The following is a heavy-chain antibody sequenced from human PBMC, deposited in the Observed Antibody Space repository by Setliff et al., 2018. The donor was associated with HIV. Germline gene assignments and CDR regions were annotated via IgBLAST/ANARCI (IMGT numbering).Heavy chain of an antibody. CDR2: IYTSGST. J-gene: IGHJ4*02. CDR1: GGSISSGDYY. CDR3: ALRRYSSWARFDS. V-gene: IGHV4-61*09. D-gene: IGHD2-21*01. Sequence: PSETLSLTCTVSGGSISSGDYYWSWIRQPPGKGLEWIGHIYTSGSTNYNPSLKSRVTISVDTSKNQFSLKLSSVTAADTAVYYCALRRYSSWARFDSWGQGTLVTVSS.